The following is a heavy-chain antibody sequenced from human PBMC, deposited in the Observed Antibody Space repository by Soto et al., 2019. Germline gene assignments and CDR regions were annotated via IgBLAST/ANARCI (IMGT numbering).Heavy chain of an antibody. CDR2: INRSGGSA. J-gene: IGHJ4*02. V-gene: IGHV3-23*01. CDR3: AKNYYFYC. D-gene: IGHD3-10*01. Sequence: EVQLLDSGGGLVQPGGSLRLSCAASGFTFSSYAMSWVRQAPGKGLEWVSSINRSGGSANYADSVKGRFTISRDDSKSILSLQMNSLRAEDTAIYYCAKNYYFYCWGQGTLVTVSS. CDR1: GFTFSSYA.